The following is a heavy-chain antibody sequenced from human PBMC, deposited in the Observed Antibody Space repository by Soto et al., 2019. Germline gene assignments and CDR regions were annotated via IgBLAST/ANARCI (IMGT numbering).Heavy chain of an antibody. CDR3: AREIGPPGGYDYYYYMDV. J-gene: IGHJ6*03. D-gene: IGHD5-12*01. CDR1: GFTVSSNY. Sequence: GGSLRLSCAASGFTVSSNYMSWVRQAPGKGLEWVSVIYSGGSTYYADSVKGRFTISRDNSKNTLYLQMNSLRAEDTAVYYCAREIGPPGGYDYYYYMDVWGKGTTVTVSS. CDR2: IYSGGST. V-gene: IGHV3-53*01.